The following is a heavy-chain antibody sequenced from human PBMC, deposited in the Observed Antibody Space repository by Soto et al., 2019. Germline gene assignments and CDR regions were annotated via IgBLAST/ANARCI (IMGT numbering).Heavy chain of an antibody. CDR3: ARIVSYSSGWYDWVDY. D-gene: IGHD6-19*01. V-gene: IGHV4-30-2*01. CDR2: IYHSGST. J-gene: IGHJ4*02. Sequence: TSETLSLTCTASGVSISSGDYYWSWIRQPPGKGLEWIGYIYHSGSTYYNPSLKSRVTISVDRSKNQFSLKLSSVTAADTAVYYCARIVSYSSGWYDWVDYWGQGTLVTGSS. CDR1: GVSISSGDYY.